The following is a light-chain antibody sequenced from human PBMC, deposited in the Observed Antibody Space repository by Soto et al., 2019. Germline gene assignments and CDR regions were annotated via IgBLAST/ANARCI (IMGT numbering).Light chain of an antibody. J-gene: IGLJ1*01. CDR1: SSNIGSNT. CDR2: SHN. CDR3: AVWDDSLSAYV. V-gene: IGLV1-44*01. Sequence: SVLTQPPSASGTPGQRVTISCSGSSSNIGSNTVNWYQQLPGTAPKLLIYSHNQRPSGVPDRFFGSKSGTSASLAISGLQSEDEADYYCAVWDDSLSAYVFGTGTKVTVL.